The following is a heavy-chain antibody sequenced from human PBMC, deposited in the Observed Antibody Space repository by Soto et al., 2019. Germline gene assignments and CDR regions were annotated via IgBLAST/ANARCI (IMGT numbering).Heavy chain of an antibody. Sequence: EVQLVESGGGLVQPGGSLRLSCAASGFTFSSYWMSWVRQAPGKGLEWVANIKQDGSEKYYVDSVKGRFTISRDNAKNSLYLQMNSLRAEDTAVYYCARYYPSYYDSSGYFDYWGQGTLVTVSS. J-gene: IGHJ4*02. CDR2: IKQDGSEK. D-gene: IGHD3-22*01. CDR1: GFTFSSYW. V-gene: IGHV3-7*03. CDR3: ARYYPSYYDSSGYFDY.